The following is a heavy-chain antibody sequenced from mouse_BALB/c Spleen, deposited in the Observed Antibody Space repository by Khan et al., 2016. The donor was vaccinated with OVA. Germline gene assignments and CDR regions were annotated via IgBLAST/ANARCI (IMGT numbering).Heavy chain of an antibody. V-gene: IGHV5-6*01. Sequence: DVQLVESGGDVVKPGGSLKLSCAASGFTFSTYGMSRVRQTPDKRLEWVATVSTGGHYTYYPDTVKGRFTISRDNAKNTLYLQMNSLKSEDTAMFYCARLAYYYDSEGFAYWGQGTLVTVSA. D-gene: IGHD1-1*01. CDR1: GFTFSTYG. CDR3: ARLAYYYDSEGFAY. CDR2: VSTGGHYT. J-gene: IGHJ3*01.